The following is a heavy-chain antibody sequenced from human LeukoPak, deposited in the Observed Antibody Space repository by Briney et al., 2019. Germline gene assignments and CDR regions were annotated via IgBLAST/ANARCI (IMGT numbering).Heavy chain of an antibody. CDR2: INHSGST. Sequence: SETLSLTCAVYGGSFSGYYWSWIRQPPGKGPEWIGEINHSGSTNYNPSLKSRVTISVDTSKNQFSLKLSSVTAADTAVYYCVRGFGKGIAAAGYDYWGQGTLVTVSS. J-gene: IGHJ4*02. CDR1: GGSFSGYY. D-gene: IGHD6-13*01. CDR3: VRGFGKGIAAAGYDY. V-gene: IGHV4-34*01.